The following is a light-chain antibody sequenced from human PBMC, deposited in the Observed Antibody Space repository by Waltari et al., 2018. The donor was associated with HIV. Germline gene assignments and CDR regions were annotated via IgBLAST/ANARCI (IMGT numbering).Light chain of an antibody. CDR1: NRDVGGYDY. J-gene: IGLJ2*01. CDR3: CSYAGSYNVL. CDR2: DVS. V-gene: IGLV2-11*01. Sequence: QSALTQPRSVSGSPGQSVTISCTGTNRDVGGYDYVSWYQQHPGQAPKPRIYDVSKRPAGAPDRFSGSKSGNTASLTISGLQAEDEADYFCCSYAGSYNVLVGGGTKLTVL.